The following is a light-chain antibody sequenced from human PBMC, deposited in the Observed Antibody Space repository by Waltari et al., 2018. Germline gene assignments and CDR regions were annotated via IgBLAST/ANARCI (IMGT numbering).Light chain of an antibody. J-gene: IGKJ4*01. CDR3: QQRSNWPRLT. CDR1: QSVSSY. V-gene: IGKV3-11*01. CDR2: DAS. Sequence: IVFTQSSATMSFSPGERDTFSCRASQSVSSYLAWYQQKPGQAPRLLIDDASNRATGIPARFSGSGSGTDFTLTISSLEPEDFAVYYCQQRSNWPRLTFGGGTKVEIK.